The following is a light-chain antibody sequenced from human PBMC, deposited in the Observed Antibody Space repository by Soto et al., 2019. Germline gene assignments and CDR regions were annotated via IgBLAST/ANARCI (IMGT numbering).Light chain of an antibody. CDR3: QQYTSYSGT. J-gene: IGKJ2*01. CDR1: QSIDTW. CDR2: DAS. Sequence: GDRVTITCRASQSIDTWLAWYQHKPGRAPKVLISDASSLERGVPSRFSGSGSGTEFSLTISSLQPDDFATYYCQQYTSYSGTFGQGTKLEVK. V-gene: IGKV1-5*01.